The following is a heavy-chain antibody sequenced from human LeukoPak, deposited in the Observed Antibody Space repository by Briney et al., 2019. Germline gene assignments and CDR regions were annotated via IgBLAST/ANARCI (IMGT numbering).Heavy chain of an antibody. D-gene: IGHD3-22*01. V-gene: IGHV4-34*01. Sequence: SETLSLTCAVLGGSFSTNYWCWIRQPPGKGLGWIGEIIHTRSTNYNPSLKGRVTISIDTPKNQFSLRLNSVTAADTAVYYCARGKGDRSSRYYFNWFDSWGQGTLVTVSS. CDR1: GGSFSTNY. CDR2: IIHTRST. J-gene: IGHJ5*01. CDR3: ARGKGDRSSRYYFNWFDS.